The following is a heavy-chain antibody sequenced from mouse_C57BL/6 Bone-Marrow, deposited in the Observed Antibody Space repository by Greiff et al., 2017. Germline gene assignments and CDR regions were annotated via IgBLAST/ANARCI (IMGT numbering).Heavy chain of an antibody. V-gene: IGHV14-3*01. CDR2: LDPANGNT. D-gene: IGHD2-4*01. J-gene: IGHJ3*01. CDR1: GFNIKNTY. Sequence: VQLKESVAELVRPGASVKLSCTASGFNIKNTYMHWVKQRPEQGLEWIGRLDPANGNTKYAPKFQGKATITADPSSNPTYLQLSSLTSEDTAISYWATRLRLAYWGPGTLVTVFA. CDR3: ATRLRLAY.